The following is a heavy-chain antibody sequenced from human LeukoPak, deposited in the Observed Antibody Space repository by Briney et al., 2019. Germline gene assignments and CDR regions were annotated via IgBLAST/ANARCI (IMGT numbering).Heavy chain of an antibody. CDR3: ARESESFDH. Sequence: GGSLRLSCAASGFTFGRYAMHWVRQAPGKGLEWVAVISYDGNNIYYADSVKGRFTISRDNSKNTLYLQMNSLRVDDTAVYYCARESESFDHWGQGTLGTVSS. V-gene: IGHV3-30-3*01. CDR1: GFTFGRYA. J-gene: IGHJ4*02. CDR2: ISYDGNNI.